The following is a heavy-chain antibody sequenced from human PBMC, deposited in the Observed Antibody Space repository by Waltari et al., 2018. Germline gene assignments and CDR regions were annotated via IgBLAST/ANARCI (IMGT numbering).Heavy chain of an antibody. D-gene: IGHD3-3*01. CDR2: IYYSGST. Sequence: QLQLQESGPGLVKPSETLSLTCTVSGGSISSSSYYWGWIRQPPGKGLEWIGSIYYSGSTYYNPSLKSRVTISVDTSKNQFSLKLSSVTAADTAVYYCARQVGGYYPKDWFDPWGQGTLVTISS. CDR1: GGSISSSSYY. CDR3: ARQVGGYYPKDWFDP. V-gene: IGHV4-39*01. J-gene: IGHJ5*02.